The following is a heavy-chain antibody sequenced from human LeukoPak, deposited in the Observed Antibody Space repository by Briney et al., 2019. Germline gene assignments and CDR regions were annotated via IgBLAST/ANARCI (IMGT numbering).Heavy chain of an antibody. V-gene: IGHV3-11*01. CDR2: ISSSGSTI. D-gene: IGHD2-21*01. J-gene: IGHJ3*02. CDR1: GFTFSDYY. CDR3: AKDSNVVVIAIGFGAFDI. Sequence: KPGGSLRLSCAASGFTFSDYYMSWIRQAPGKGLEWVSYISSSGSTIYYADSVKGRFTISRDNAKNSLYLQMNSLRAEDTAVYYCAKDSNVVVIAIGFGAFDIWGQGTMVTVSS.